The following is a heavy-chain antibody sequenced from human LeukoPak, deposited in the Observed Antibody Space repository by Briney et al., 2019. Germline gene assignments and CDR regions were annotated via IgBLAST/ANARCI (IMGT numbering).Heavy chain of an antibody. D-gene: IGHD3-10*01. J-gene: IGHJ4*02. CDR3: ARPMVRGVIIPLFDN. V-gene: IGHV1-2*02. CDR1: GYTFTGYY. Sequence: ASVKVPCKASGYTFTGYYMHWVRQAPGQGLEWMGWINPNSGGTNYAQKFQGRVTMTRDTSISTAYMELSRLRSDDTAVYYCARPMVRGVIIPLFDNWGQGTLVTVSS. CDR2: INPNSGGT.